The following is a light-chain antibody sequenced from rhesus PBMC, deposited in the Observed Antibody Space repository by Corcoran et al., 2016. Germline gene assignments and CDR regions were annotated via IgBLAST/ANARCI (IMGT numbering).Light chain of an antibody. CDR2: AAS. V-gene: IGKV1-18*01. J-gene: IGKJ3*01. CDR3: QQGYNTPFT. CDR1: QGISSW. Sequence: DIQMTQSPSSLSASVGDKVTITCRASQGISSWLAWYQQKPGKAPKLLIYAASRLQSGVPARFIGSGSGTDYTLTISSLQPEDFATYYCQQGYNTPFTFGPGTKLDIK.